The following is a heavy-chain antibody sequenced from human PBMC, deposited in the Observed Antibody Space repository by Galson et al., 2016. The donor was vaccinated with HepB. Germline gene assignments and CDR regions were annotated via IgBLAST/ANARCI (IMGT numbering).Heavy chain of an antibody. J-gene: IGHJ6*02. V-gene: IGHV5-51*03. Sequence: QSGAEVKKPGESLKISCKGSGYSFTSYWIGWVRQMPGKGLEWMGIIYPGDSDTRYSPSFQGQVTISAHKSISTAYLQWSSLKASATAMYYCAIPSEPYYYGMDVGGQGTTVTVSS. CDR1: GYSFTSYW. CDR3: AIPSEPYYYGMDV. CDR2: IYPGDSDT.